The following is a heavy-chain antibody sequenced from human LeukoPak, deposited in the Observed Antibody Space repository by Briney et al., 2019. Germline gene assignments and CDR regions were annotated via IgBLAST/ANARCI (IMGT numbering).Heavy chain of an antibody. CDR1: GFSFTSYW. CDR2: IYPADSDT. D-gene: IGHD3-16*01. V-gene: IGHV5-51*01. J-gene: IGHJ4*02. Sequence: GEPLKISCKGSGFSFTSYWIGWVRQMTGKGLEYIGIIYPADSDTRYSPSFQGQVTISADKSISTAYLQWSSLKASDTAMYYCARPGQLGEYTPYYFDFWGQGTLVTVSS. CDR3: ARPGQLGEYTPYYFDF.